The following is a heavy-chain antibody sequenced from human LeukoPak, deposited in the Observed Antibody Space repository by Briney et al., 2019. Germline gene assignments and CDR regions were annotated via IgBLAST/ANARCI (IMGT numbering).Heavy chain of an antibody. J-gene: IGHJ4*02. CDR2: IYHSGST. CDR3: ASRTYYYDSSGYYYRYYFDY. D-gene: IGHD3-22*01. Sequence: PSQTLSLTCAVSGGSISSGGYSWSWIRQPPGKGLEWIGYIYHSGSTYYNPSLKSRVTISVDRSKNQFSPKLSSVTAADTAVYYCASRTYYYDSSGYYYRYYFDYWGQGTLVTVSS. CDR1: GGSISSGGYS. V-gene: IGHV4-30-2*01.